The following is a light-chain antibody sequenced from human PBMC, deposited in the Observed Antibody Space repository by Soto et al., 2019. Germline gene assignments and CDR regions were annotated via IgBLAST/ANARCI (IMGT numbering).Light chain of an antibody. CDR2: GTS. V-gene: IGKV3-20*01. CDR1: QSVSSSY. J-gene: IGKJ4*01. CDR3: HQYYNWPLT. Sequence: EIVLTQSPGTLSLSPGERATLSCRASQSVSSSYLAWYQQKPGQAPRFLIYGTSSRATGIPDRFSGSGSGTDFTLTISSLQSEDFAVFYCHQYYNWPLTFGGGTKVDIK.